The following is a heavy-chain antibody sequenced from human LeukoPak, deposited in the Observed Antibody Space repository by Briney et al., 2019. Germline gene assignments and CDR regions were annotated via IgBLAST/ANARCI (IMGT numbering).Heavy chain of an antibody. Sequence: TRGSLRLSCAASGFTVSSNYMSWVRQAPGKGLEWVSVIYSGENPYYADSVKGRFTISRDNSKNAVYLQMNSLRAEDTAVYYCARTNFWSGHWGQGTLVTVSS. CDR3: ARTNFWSGH. D-gene: IGHD3-3*01. CDR2: IYSGENP. CDR1: GFTVSSNY. V-gene: IGHV3-53*01. J-gene: IGHJ4*02.